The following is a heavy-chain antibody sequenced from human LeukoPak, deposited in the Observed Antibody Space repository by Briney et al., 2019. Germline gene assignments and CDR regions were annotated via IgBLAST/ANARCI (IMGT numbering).Heavy chain of an antibody. CDR1: GFTFSNYA. CDR3: ASLGWTASDFDY. D-gene: IGHD2-15*01. CDR2: INGSGGRT. V-gene: IGHV3-23*01. Sequence: GGSLRLSCAASGFTFSNYAMSWVRQAPGKGLEWVSDINGSGGRTYYADSVKGRFTISRDNSKNTLYLQMNSLRAEDTAVYYCASLGWTASDFDYWGQGTLVTVSS. J-gene: IGHJ4*02.